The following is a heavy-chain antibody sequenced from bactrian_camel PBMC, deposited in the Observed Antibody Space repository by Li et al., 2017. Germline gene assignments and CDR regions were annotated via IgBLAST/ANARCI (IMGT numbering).Heavy chain of an antibody. D-gene: IGHD1*01. J-gene: IGHJ4*01. Sequence: VQLVESGGGLAQPGGSLKLSCVASGFTSGRYYVRWVRQAPGKGLEWVSSIDTGSRVSSYGNSVKGRFVISKDASKSTVYLQMNNLKPEDTALYYCASGEIPGEEYNYWGQGTQVTVS. CDR1: GFTSGRYY. CDR3: ASGEIPGEEYNY. V-gene: IGHV3-2*01. CDR2: IDTGSRVS.